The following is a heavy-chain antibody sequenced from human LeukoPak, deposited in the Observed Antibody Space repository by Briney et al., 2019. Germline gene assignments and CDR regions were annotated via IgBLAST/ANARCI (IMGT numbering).Heavy chain of an antibody. D-gene: IGHD2-15*01. CDR3: ARVVGGALDY. CDR2: ISSSSGTT. V-gene: IGHV3-48*01. CDR1: RLTFSNNN. Sequence: GGSLRLSCAVSRLTFSNNNMNWVRQAPGKGLEWVSYISSSSGTTFYADSVKGRFTISRDNAKNSLYLQMNSLRADDTAAYYCARVVGGALDYWGQGTLVTVSS. J-gene: IGHJ4*02.